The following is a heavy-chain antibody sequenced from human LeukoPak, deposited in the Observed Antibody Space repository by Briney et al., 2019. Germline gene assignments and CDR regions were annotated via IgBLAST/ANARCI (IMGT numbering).Heavy chain of an antibody. CDR2: INPNSGGT. V-gene: IGHV1-2*02. D-gene: IGHD5-18*01. J-gene: IGHJ4*02. Sequence: ASVKVSCKASGYTFTDYYMHWVRQAPGQGLEWMGWINPNSGGTNYAQKFQGRVTMTRDTSISTAYMELSRLRSDDTAVYYCARVDTAMVRYFDYWGQGTLVTVSS. CDR3: ARVDTAMVRYFDY. CDR1: GYTFTDYY.